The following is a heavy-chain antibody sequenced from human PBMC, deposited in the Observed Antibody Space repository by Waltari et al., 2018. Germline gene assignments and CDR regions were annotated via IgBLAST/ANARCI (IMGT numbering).Heavy chain of an antibody. CDR1: GFTFSSYA. Sequence: EVQLLESGGGLVQPGGSLRLSCAASGFTFSSYAMSWVRQAAGEGLEWVSAISGSGGSTYYADSVKGRFTISRDNSKSTMYLQMNSLRAEDTAVYYCAKVEMATLDYWGQGTLVTVSS. CDR3: AKVEMATLDY. D-gene: IGHD5-12*01. J-gene: IGHJ4*02. CDR2: ISGSGGST. V-gene: IGHV3-23*01.